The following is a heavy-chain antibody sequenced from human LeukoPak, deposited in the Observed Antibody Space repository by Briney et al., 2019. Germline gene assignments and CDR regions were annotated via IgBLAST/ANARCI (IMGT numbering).Heavy chain of an antibody. J-gene: IGHJ4*02. CDR3: AKERIGGWPFDY. CDR1: GYTFSDYY. CDR2: IHPNSGGT. D-gene: IGHD6-19*01. Sequence: ASVKVSCKASGYTFSDYYIHWVRQAPGQGLEWMGWIHPNSGGTNYLQKFHGRVTMTRDTSISAAYMDLANLRSDDTAVYFCAKERIGGWPFDYWGQGTLVTVSS. V-gene: IGHV1-2*02.